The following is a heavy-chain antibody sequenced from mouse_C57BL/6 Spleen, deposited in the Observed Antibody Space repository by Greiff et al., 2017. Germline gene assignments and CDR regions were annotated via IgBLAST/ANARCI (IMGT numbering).Heavy chain of an antibody. Sequence: EVQLVESEGGLVQPGSSMTLSCTASGFTFSAYYMAWVRQVPETGLEWVANINYDGSSTYYLDSLKSRFIISRDNAKNILYLQMSSLKSEDTATYYCAREGYYAMDYWGQGTSVTVSS. V-gene: IGHV5-16*01. CDR1: GFTFSAYY. CDR3: AREGYYAMDY. CDR2: INYDGSST. J-gene: IGHJ4*01.